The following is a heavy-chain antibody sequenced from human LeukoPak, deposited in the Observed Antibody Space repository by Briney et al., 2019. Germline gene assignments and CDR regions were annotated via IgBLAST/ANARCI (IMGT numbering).Heavy chain of an antibody. Sequence: SETLSLTCTVSGGSISSYYWSWIRQPAGKGLEWIGRIYTSGSTNYNPSLKSRVTMSVDTSKNQFSLKLSSVTAADTAVYYCARDLMTTVTTGLYYYYYMDVWGKGTTVTISS. CDR3: ARDLMTTVTTGLYYYYYMDV. CDR1: GGSISSYY. D-gene: IGHD4-17*01. CDR2: IYTSGST. J-gene: IGHJ6*03. V-gene: IGHV4-4*07.